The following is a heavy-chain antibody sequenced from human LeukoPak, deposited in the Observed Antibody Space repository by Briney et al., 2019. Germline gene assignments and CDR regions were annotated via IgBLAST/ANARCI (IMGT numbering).Heavy chain of an antibody. Sequence: PTASVRVSCRASGYTFHTYDITWVRQAPGQGLEWMGWIRSQNGATNYAQKLQGRVTMTTDASTSTVYMELRSLRSDDKAVYYCARVGRSGSPGAFDIWGQGTMVIVS. CDR3: ARVGRSGSPGAFDI. D-gene: IGHD1-26*01. CDR2: IRSQNGAT. J-gene: IGHJ3*02. V-gene: IGHV1-18*01. CDR1: GYTFHTYD.